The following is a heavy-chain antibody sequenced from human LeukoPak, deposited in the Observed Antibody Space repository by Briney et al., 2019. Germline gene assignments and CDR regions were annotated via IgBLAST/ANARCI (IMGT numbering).Heavy chain of an antibody. V-gene: IGHV3-23*01. Sequence: GGSLRLSCAASGFTFSSYAMSWVRQAPGKGLEWVSAISGSGGSIYYADSVKGRFTISRDNAKNSLYLQMNSLRAEDTAVYYCARGTWNYLLDYWGQGTLVTVSS. CDR1: GFTFSSYA. CDR3: ARGTWNYLLDY. CDR2: ISGSGGSI. D-gene: IGHD1-7*01. J-gene: IGHJ4*02.